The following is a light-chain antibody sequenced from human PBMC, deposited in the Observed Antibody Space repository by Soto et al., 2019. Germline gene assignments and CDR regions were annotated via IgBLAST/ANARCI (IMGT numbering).Light chain of an antibody. CDR3: QQYGSSIFT. CDR1: QSVSSSY. V-gene: IGKV3-20*01. J-gene: IGKJ3*01. CDR2: GAS. Sequence: EIVSTQSPGTLSLSPGERATLSCRASQSVSSSYLAWYQQKPGQAPRLLIYGASGRATGIPDRFSGSGSGTDFTLTISRLEPEDFAVYYCQQYGSSIFTFGPGTKVDIK.